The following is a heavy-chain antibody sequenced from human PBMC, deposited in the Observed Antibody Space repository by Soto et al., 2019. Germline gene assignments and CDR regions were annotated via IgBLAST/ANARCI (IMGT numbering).Heavy chain of an antibody. CDR2: IFSNDEK. V-gene: IGHV2-26*01. J-gene: IGHJ6*02. Sequence: QVTLKESGPVLVKPTETLTLTCKVSGFSLSNARMGVSWIRQTPGKALEWLAHIFSNDEKSYSTSLKSRLTTSKDTSKSQVVLTMTNTDPVDTATYDCARTLDVIVDFWSGDYTSRGMDGWGQGTTVTVSS. D-gene: IGHD3-3*01. CDR1: GFSLSNARMG. CDR3: ARTLDVIVDFWSGDYTSRGMDG.